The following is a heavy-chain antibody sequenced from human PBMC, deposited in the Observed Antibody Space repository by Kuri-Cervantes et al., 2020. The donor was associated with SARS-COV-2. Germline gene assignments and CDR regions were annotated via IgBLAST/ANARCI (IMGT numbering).Heavy chain of an antibody. CDR3: ARAPTVTLDY. J-gene: IGHJ4*02. CDR1: GFTFSSYE. CDR2: ISSSGSTI. D-gene: IGHD4-17*01. Sequence: GGSLRLSCAASGFTFSSYEMNWVRQAPGKGLEWVSYISSSGSTIYYADSVKGRFTTSRDNAKNSLYLQMNSLRAEDMAVYYCARAPTVTLDYWGQGTLVTVSS. V-gene: IGHV3-48*03.